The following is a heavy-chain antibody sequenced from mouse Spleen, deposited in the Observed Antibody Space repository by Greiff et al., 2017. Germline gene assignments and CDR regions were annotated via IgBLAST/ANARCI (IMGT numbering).Heavy chain of an antibody. D-gene: IGHD1-2*01. CDR1: GFAFSSYD. J-gene: IGHJ2*01. CDR3: ARHLLRLPLYYFDY. V-gene: IGHV5-9*02. CDR2: ISSGGSYT. Sequence: EVKLVESGGGLVKPGGSLKLSCAASGFAFSSYDMSWVRQTPEKRLEWVATISSGGSYTYYPDSVKGRFTISRDNARNTLYLQMSSLRSEDTALYYCARHLLRLPLYYFDYWGQGTTLTVSS.